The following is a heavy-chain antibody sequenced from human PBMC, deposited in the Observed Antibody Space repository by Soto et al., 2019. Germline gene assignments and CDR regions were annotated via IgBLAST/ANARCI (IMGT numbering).Heavy chain of an antibody. D-gene: IGHD3-10*01. Sequence: QVQLVQSGAEVKKPGASVKVSCKASGYTFTSYAMHWVRQAPGQRLEWMGWINAGNGNTKYSQKFQGRVTITRDTSASTAYMELSSLRSEDTAVYYCARISPRPYYGSGSYGYYYYYGMDVWGQGTTVTVSS. CDR2: INAGNGNT. CDR1: GYTFTSYA. CDR3: ARISPRPYYGSGSYGYYYYYGMDV. J-gene: IGHJ6*02. V-gene: IGHV1-3*01.